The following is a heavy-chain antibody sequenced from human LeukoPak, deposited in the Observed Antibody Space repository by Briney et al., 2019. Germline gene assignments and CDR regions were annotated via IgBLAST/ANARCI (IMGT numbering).Heavy chain of an antibody. J-gene: IGHJ5*02. V-gene: IGHV4-59*11. CDR1: GGSIRSHY. Sequence: SETLSLTCTVSGGSIRSHYWSWIRQSPEKGPEWIGHIYYSGPTNYNPSLKSRLTISVDTSKNQFSLKLSSVTAADAAVYYCARLHSSGWFDPWGQGTLVTVSS. CDR2: IYYSGPT. CDR3: ARLHSSGWFDP.